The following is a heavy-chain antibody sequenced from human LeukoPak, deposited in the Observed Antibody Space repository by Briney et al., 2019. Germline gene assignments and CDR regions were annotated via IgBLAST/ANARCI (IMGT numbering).Heavy chain of an antibody. CDR2: IYYSGTN. V-gene: IGHV4-39*01. Sequence: KPAETLSLTCTVSGGSISSSSYYSAWLRQPPGKGLEWIGSIYYSGTNHYNPSLKSRVTIYVDTSKNQFSLKLRSVTAADTAVYYCGRDYGDYPYWYFDPWGRGTVVTVSS. CDR3: GRDYGDYPYWYFDP. D-gene: IGHD4-17*01. J-gene: IGHJ2*01. CDR1: GGSISSSSYY.